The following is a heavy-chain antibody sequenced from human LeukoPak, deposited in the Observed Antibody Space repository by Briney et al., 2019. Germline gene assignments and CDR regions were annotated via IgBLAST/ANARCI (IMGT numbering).Heavy chain of an antibody. Sequence: PSETLSLTCTVSGGSMSTEYWSWIRQPPGKGLEWIGYVYYSGSIGYNPSLKSRVTISVDTSKSQFSLRLRSLTAADTAVYFCARGHRTDAFWGQGTMVTVSS. CDR2: VYYSGSI. CDR1: GGSMSTEY. D-gene: IGHD3-16*01. V-gene: IGHV4-59*01. CDR3: ARGHRTDAF. J-gene: IGHJ3*01.